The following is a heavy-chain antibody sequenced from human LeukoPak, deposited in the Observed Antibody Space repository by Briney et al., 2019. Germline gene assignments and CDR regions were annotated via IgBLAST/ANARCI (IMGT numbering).Heavy chain of an antibody. V-gene: IGHV4-61*01. CDR3: ARDGVSGLGGYFDY. Sequence: SETLSLTCTVSGGSISSSSYYWGWIRQPPGKGLEWIGYIYYSGSTNYNPSLKGRVTISVDTSKNQFSLKLSSVTAADTAVYYCARDGVSGLGGYFDYWGQGTLVTVSS. CDR1: GGSISSSSYY. J-gene: IGHJ4*02. D-gene: IGHD5-12*01. CDR2: IYYSGST.